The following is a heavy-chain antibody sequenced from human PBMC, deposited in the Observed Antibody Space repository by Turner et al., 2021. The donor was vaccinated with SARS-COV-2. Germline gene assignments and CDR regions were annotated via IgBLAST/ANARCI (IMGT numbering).Heavy chain of an antibody. V-gene: IGHV3-53*01. CDR1: GFTVSSNY. D-gene: IGHD3-10*01. CDR2: SYSGGST. Sequence: VQLVESGGGWNQPGGSLRLSCSACGFTVSSNYMTRVRQALGEGLEWVSVSYSGGSTYYEDSVKGRFTISRDNSKNTLYLQMNSLRAEDTAIYYCAKDAGVEESFFDYWGQGTLVTVSS. J-gene: IGHJ4*02. CDR3: AKDAGVEESFFDY.